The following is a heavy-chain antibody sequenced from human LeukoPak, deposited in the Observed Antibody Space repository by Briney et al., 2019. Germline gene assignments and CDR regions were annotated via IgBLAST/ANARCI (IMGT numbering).Heavy chain of an antibody. CDR2: INLRGTT. Sequence: SETLSLTCAVYGGSFTTYYGTWIRQPPGKGLEWIGEINLRGTTNYNPSLKSRVTISLDTSKNQFSLKLSSVTAADTAVYYCARVPVSYYGWYMDVWGKGTTVTISS. CDR3: ARVPVSYYGWYMDV. CDR1: GGSFTTYY. V-gene: IGHV4-34*01. D-gene: IGHD3-10*01. J-gene: IGHJ6*03.